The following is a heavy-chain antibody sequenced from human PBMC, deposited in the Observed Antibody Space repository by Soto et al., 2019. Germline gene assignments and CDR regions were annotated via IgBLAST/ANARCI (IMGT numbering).Heavy chain of an antibody. V-gene: IGHV3-48*03. Sequence: EVQLVESGGGLVQPGGSLRLSCAASGFTFSSYEMNWVRQAPGKGMEWVSYISSSGSTIYYADSVKGRFTISRDNAKNSLYLQMNSMRAEDTAVYYCARVGITMIMDYWGQGKLVTVSS. CDR3: ARVGITMIMDY. CDR1: GFTFSSYE. D-gene: IGHD3-22*01. CDR2: ISSSGSTI. J-gene: IGHJ4*02.